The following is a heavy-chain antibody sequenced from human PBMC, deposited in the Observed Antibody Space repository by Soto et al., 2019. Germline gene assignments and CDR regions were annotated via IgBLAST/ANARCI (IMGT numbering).Heavy chain of an antibody. CDR1: GFTFSSYG. J-gene: IGHJ5*02. CDR2: IWYDGSNK. CDR3: ARADDSLTGDYRRAFDP. D-gene: IGHD3-9*01. V-gene: IGHV3-33*01. Sequence: PGWSLRLSCAASGFTFSSYGMHWVRQAPGKGLEWVAFIWYDGSNKYYADSVKGRFTISRDNSKNTLYLQMNSLRAEDTAVYYCARADDSLTGDYRRAFDPWGQGTLVTVSS.